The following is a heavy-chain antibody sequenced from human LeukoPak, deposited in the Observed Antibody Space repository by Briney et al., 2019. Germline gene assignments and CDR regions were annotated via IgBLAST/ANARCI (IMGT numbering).Heavy chain of an antibody. CDR2: IYSGGSA. D-gene: IGHD1-26*01. J-gene: IGHJ4*02. CDR3: ARGVGSGSRLRAGDY. CDR1: GFTVISNY. V-gene: IGHV3-53*01. Sequence: PGGSLRLSCAASGFTVISNYMSWVRQAPGKGLEWVSVIYSGGSAYYADSVKGRFTISRDNSKNTLYLQMNSLRAEDTAVYYCARGVGSGSRLRAGDYWGQGTLVTVSS.